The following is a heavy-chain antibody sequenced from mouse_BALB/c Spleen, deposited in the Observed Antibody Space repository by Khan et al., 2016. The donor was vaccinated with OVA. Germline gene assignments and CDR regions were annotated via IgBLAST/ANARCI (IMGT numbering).Heavy chain of an antibody. V-gene: IGHV1S81*02. CDR2: INPSNGGT. Sequence: VKLLESGAELVKPGASVRLSCKAAGYTFTSYYLYWVKQRPGHGLEWIGDINPSNGGTIFNENFKTKATLTVDKSSSTAYMQLSSLTSEDSAVYYCTRSGYGAFANWGQGTLVTVSA. J-gene: IGHJ3*01. CDR1: GYTFTSYY. CDR3: TRSGYGAFAN. D-gene: IGHD1-1*02.